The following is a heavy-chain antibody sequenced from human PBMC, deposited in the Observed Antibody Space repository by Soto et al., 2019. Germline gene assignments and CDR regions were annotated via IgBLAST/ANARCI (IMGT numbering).Heavy chain of an antibody. J-gene: IGHJ6*03. CDR2: IYYSGST. D-gene: IGHD3-22*01. CDR3: AGGGSIVVATRRLMDV. CDR1: GGSISSSSYY. V-gene: IGHV4-39*01. Sequence: SETLSLTCTVSGGSISSSSYYWGWIRQPPGKGLEWIGSIYYSGSTYYNPSLKSRVTISVDTSKNQFSLKLSSVTAADTALYYCAGGGSIVVATRRLMDVWGKGTTVTVSS.